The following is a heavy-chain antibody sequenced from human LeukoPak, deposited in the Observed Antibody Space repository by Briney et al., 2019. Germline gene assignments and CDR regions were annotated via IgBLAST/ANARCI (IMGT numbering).Heavy chain of an antibody. CDR1: GGSISGYY. V-gene: IGHV4-59*08. CDR2: VYYSGNT. J-gene: IGHJ4*02. CDR3: ARHGDSSSYYFDY. Sequence: SETLSLTCAVSGGSISGYYWSWIRQPPGKGLEWIGYVYYSGNTKYNPSLKSRVTMSVDASKNQFSLRLSSVTARDTAVYYCARHGDSSSYYFDYWGQGTLVTVSS. D-gene: IGHD6-6*01.